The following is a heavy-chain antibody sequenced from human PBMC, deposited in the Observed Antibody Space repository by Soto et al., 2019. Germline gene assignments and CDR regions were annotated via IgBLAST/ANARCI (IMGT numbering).Heavy chain of an antibody. V-gene: IGHV3-23*01. CDR3: AKYGSVTYYNVGLDGLDV. J-gene: IGHJ6*02. D-gene: IGHD3-10*01. CDR2: ISGSGGGT. CDR1: GFTFSDYA. Sequence: EVQLLESGGGLVQPGGSLRLSCVASGFTFSDYAMSWVRQAPGKGLKWVSAISGSGGGTYYADSVKGRLTISRDRSGNTMYLQMNSLAVEDTAVYYCAKYGSVTYYNVGLDGLDVWGQGTTVTISS.